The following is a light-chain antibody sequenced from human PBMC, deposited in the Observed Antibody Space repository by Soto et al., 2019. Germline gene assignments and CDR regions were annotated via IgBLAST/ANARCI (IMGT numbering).Light chain of an antibody. CDR1: SSDVGSYNL. J-gene: IGLJ1*01. CDR3: CSYAGGSPYV. CDR2: EGS. V-gene: IGLV2-23*01. Sequence: QSVLTQPASVSGSPGQSITISCTGTSSDVGSYNLVSWYQRHPGKAPKLMIYEGSKRPSGVSNRFSGSKSGNTASLTISGLQAEDEADYFCCSYAGGSPYVFGTGTKVTVL.